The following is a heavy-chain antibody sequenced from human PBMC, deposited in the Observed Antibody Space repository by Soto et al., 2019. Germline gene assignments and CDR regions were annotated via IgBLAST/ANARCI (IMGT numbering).Heavy chain of an antibody. CDR2: IIPIFGTA. V-gene: IGHV1-69*13. Sequence: SVKVSCKASGGTFSSYAVSWVRQAPGQGLEWMGGIIPIFGTANYAQKFQGRVTITADESTSTAYMELSSLRSEDTAVYYCARVPPLYARGYYYYGMDVRGQGTTVTVSS. CDR3: ARVPPLYARGYYYYGMDV. CDR1: GGTFSSYA. D-gene: IGHD3-10*02. J-gene: IGHJ6*02.